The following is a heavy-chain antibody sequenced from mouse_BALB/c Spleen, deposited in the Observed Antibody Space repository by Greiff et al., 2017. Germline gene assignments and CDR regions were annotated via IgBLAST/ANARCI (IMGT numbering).Heavy chain of an antibody. V-gene: IGHV2-6-7*01. J-gene: IGHJ3*01. CDR3: ARDREWSGNGAFAY. Sequence: VQLKESGPGLVAPSQSLSITCTVSGFSLTGYGVNWVRQPPGKGLEWLGMIWGDGSTDYNSALKSRLSISKDNSKSQVFLKMNSLQTDDTARYYCARDREWSGNGAFAYWGQGTLVTVSA. CDR1: GFSLTGYG. D-gene: IGHD1-3*01. CDR2: IWGDGST.